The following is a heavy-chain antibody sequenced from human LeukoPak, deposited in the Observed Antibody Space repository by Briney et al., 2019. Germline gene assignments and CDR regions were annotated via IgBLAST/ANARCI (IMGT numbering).Heavy chain of an antibody. CDR3: ARGGYYDSSGYYPD. J-gene: IGHJ4*02. V-gene: IGHV4-59*12. Sequence: KPSETLSLTCTVSGGSISSYYWSWIRQPPGKGLEWIGYIYYSGSTNYNPSLKSRVTISVDTSKNQFSLKLSSVTAADTAVYYCARGGYYDSSGYYPDWGQGTLVTVSS. D-gene: IGHD3-22*01. CDR2: IYYSGST. CDR1: GGSISSYY.